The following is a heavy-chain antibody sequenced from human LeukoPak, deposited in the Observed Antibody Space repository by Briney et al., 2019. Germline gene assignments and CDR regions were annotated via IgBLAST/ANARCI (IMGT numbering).Heavy chain of an antibody. CDR2: ISAYNGNT. D-gene: IGHD3-10*01. Sequence: GSVKVSCKASGYTFTSYGISWVRQAPGQGLEWMGWISAYNGNTNYAQKLQGRVTMTTDTSTSTAYMELRSLRSDDTAVYYCARGGNGPPEGFGEKARYYYYYYYMDVWGKGTTVTVSS. CDR1: GYTFTSYG. J-gene: IGHJ6*03. CDR3: ARGGNGPPEGFGEKARYYYYYYYMDV. V-gene: IGHV1-18*01.